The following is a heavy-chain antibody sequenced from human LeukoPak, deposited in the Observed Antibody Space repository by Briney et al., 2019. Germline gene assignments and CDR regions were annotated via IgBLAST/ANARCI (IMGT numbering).Heavy chain of an antibody. J-gene: IGHJ4*02. CDR1: RFTFSSYS. CDR3: ARDRDRKGYGSGSNFDY. V-gene: IGHV3-21*01. Sequence: GGSLRLSCAASRFTFSSYSMNWVRQAPGKGLEWVSSISSSSSYIYYADSVKGRFTISRDNAKNSLYLQMNSLRAEDTAVYYCARDRDRKGYGSGSNFDYWGQGTLVTVSS. D-gene: IGHD3-10*01. CDR2: ISSSSSYI.